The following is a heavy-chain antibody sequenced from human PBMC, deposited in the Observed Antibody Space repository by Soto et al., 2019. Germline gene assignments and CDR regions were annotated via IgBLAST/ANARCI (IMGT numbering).Heavy chain of an antibody. V-gene: IGHV3-74*01. CDR1: GFIFTNYW. CDR2: ISSDGSST. Sequence: EVQLEESGGGLVQPGGSVRLSCAASGFIFTNYWMHWVRQAPGKRLVWVSRISSDGSSTNNAESVRGRFTISRDNSKNKESLQVRRLRAEDTAVYDCASAMHGHYANDFWGQGTQVTVSA. J-gene: IGHJ4*02. D-gene: IGHD3-16*01. CDR3: ASAMHGHYANDF.